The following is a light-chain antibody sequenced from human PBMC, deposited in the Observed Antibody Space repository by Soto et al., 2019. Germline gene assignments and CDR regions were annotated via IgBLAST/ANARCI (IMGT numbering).Light chain of an antibody. CDR1: QSISSW. V-gene: IGKV1-5*03. CDR2: KAS. CDR3: QQYNSFWT. Sequence: DIQMTQSPSTLSASVGDRVTITCRASQSISSWLAWYQQKPGKAPKLLIYKASSLESGVPSRSSGSGSGTEFTLTISSLQPDDFATYYCQQYNSFWTLGQGTKVDIK. J-gene: IGKJ1*01.